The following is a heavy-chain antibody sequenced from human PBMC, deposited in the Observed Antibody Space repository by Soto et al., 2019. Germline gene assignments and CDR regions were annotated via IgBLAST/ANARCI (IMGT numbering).Heavy chain of an antibody. Sequence: PGGSLRLSCAASGFTFSSYGMHWVRQAPGKGLEWVAVIWYDGSNKYYADSVKGRFTISRDNSKNTLYLQMNSLRAEDTAVYYCARILPPFTYDSSGYSDYWGQGTLVTVSS. CDR1: GFTFSSYG. D-gene: IGHD3-22*01. V-gene: IGHV3-33*01. CDR3: ARILPPFTYDSSGYSDY. J-gene: IGHJ4*02. CDR2: IWYDGSNK.